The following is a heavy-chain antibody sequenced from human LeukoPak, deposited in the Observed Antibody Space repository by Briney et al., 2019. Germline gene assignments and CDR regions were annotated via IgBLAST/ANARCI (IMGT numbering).Heavy chain of an antibody. CDR3: AKAGTGTPYYMDV. V-gene: IGHV3-30-3*01. Sequence: QPGRSLRLSCAASGFTFSSYAMHWVRQAPGKGLEWVAVISYDASNKYYADSVKGRLTISRDNSKNTLYLQMNSLRAEDTAVYYCAKAGTGTPYYMDVWGKGTTVTVSS. CDR1: GFTFSSYA. J-gene: IGHJ6*03. D-gene: IGHD1-1*01. CDR2: ISYDASNK.